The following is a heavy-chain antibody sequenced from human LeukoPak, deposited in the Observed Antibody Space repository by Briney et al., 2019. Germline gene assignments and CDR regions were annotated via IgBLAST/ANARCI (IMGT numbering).Heavy chain of an antibody. CDR3: ARDRVDSSGYYYYYGMDV. CDR1: GASISTYF. J-gene: IGHJ6*02. Sequence: SETLSLTCTVSGASISTYFWSWIRQPAGKGLEWIGRMYSSGSTNYNPPLKSRLTMSADTSKNQFSLKLRSVTAADTAVYYCARDRVDSSGYYYYYGMDVWGQGTTVTVSS. D-gene: IGHD3-22*01. CDR2: MYSSGST. V-gene: IGHV4-4*07.